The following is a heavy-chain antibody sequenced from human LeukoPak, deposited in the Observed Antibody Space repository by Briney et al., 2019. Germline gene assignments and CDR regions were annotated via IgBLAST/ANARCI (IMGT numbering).Heavy chain of an antibody. CDR1: GFTFSSYE. J-gene: IGHJ4*02. CDR2: ISSSGSTI. V-gene: IGHV3-48*03. CDR3: AKEGCSGGSCYFDY. Sequence: PGGSLRLSCAASGFTFSSYEMNWVRQAPGKGLEWVSYISSSGSTIYYADSVKGRFTISRDNSKNTLYLQMNSLRAEDTAVYYCAKEGCSGGSCYFDYWGQGTLVTVSS. D-gene: IGHD2-15*01.